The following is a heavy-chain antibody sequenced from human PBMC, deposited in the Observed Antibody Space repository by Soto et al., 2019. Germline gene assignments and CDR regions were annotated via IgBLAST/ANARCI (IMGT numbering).Heavy chain of an antibody. CDR3: ARGGFGGGPPAEAGMLYGMDV. Sequence: GGSLRLSCAASGFTFSSYAMHWVRQAPGKGLEWVAVISYDGSNKYYADSVKGRFTISRDNSKNTLYLQMNSLRAEDTAVYYCARGGFGGGPPAEAGMLYGMDVWGQGTTVTVSS. CDR2: ISYDGSNK. V-gene: IGHV3-30-3*01. CDR1: GFTFSSYA. D-gene: IGHD6-13*01. J-gene: IGHJ6*02.